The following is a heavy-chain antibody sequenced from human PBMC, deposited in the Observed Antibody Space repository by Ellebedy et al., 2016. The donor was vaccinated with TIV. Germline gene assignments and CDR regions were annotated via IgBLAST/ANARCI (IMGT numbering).Heavy chain of an antibody. CDR3: ARYISGSGFHH. J-gene: IGHJ4*02. CDR1: GGTFSSYA. Sequence: ASVKVSXXASGGTFSSYAISWVRQTPGEGLELMGGFIPLFGTANYAQKFQGRVTITADDSTSTVYMELSSLRSEDTAVYYCARYISGSGFHHWGQGTLVTVSS. CDR2: FIPLFGTA. D-gene: IGHD5-18*01. V-gene: IGHV1-69*13.